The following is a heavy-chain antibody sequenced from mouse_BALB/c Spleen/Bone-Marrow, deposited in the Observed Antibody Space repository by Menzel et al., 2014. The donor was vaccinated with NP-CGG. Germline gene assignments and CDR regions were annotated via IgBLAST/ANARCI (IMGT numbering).Heavy chain of an antibody. D-gene: IGHD2-1*01. CDR3: ARSGYVGNYPYFDY. CDR1: GYSFXSYY. Sequence: QVQLKESGPELVKPGASVKISCKASGYSFXSYYIHWVKQRPGQGLEWIGWIFPGSGNTKYNEKFKGKATLTADTSSNTAYMQLSSLTSEDSAVYFCARSGYVGNYPYFDYWGQGTTLTVSS. CDR2: IFPGSGNT. J-gene: IGHJ2*01. V-gene: IGHV1-66*01.